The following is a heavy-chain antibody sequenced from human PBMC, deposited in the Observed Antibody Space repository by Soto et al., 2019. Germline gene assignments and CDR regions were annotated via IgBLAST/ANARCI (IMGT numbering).Heavy chain of an antibody. CDR2: ISYDGSNK. D-gene: IGHD1-1*01. CDR1: GFTFSSYA. CDR3: ARDPTNWNYYYYRMDV. J-gene: IGHJ6*02. V-gene: IGHV3-30-3*01. Sequence: GGSLRLSCAASGFTFSSYAMHWVRQAPGKGLEWVAVISYDGSNKYYADSVKGRFTISKDNSKNTLYLQMNSLRAEDTAVYYCARDPTNWNYYYYRMDVGVQ.